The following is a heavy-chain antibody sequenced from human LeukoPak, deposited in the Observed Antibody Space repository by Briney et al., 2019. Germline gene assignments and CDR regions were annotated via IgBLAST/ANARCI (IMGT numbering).Heavy chain of an antibody. D-gene: IGHD1-26*01. J-gene: IGHJ5*02. Sequence: SDTLSLTCAVSGYSISSSNWWGWIRQPPGKGLEWIGYIYYSGSTYYNPSLKSRVTMSVDTSKNQFSLKLSSVTAVDTAVYYCSRWGGSPHNWFDPWGQGTLVTVSS. CDR1: GYSISSSNW. CDR3: SRWGGSPHNWFDP. CDR2: IYYSGST. V-gene: IGHV4-28*01.